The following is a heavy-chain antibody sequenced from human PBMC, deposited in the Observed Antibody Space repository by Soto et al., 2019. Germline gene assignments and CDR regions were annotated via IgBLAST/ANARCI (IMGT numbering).Heavy chain of an antibody. Sequence: QVQLQESGPGLVKPSETLSLTCTVSGGSISSYHWSWIRQPPGKGLEWIGYIYYSGSTNYNPSLKSRVTISVDTSKNPFSLKLSSVTAADTAVYYCARGGATVTTEWPFDYWGQGTLVTVSS. V-gene: IGHV4-59*01. CDR1: GGSISSYH. J-gene: IGHJ4*02. CDR2: IYYSGST. D-gene: IGHD4-17*01. CDR3: ARGGATVTTEWPFDY.